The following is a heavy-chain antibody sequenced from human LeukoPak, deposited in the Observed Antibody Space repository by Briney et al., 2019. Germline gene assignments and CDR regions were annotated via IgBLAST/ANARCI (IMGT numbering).Heavy chain of an antibody. CDR1: GFTFDDYV. D-gene: IGHD4-17*01. CDR2: ISWNSGSI. J-gene: IGHJ4*02. V-gene: IGHV3-9*01. CDR3: AKDSRSYGDYGLFDY. Sequence: PGGSLRLSCAASGFTFDDYVMHWVRQAPGKGLEWVSGISWNSGSIGYADSVKGRFTISRDNAKNSLYLQMNSLRAEDTALYYCAKDSRSYGDYGLFDYWGQGTLVTVSS.